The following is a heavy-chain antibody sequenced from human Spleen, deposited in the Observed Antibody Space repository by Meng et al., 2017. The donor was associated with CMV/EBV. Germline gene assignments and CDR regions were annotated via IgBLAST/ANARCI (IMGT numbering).Heavy chain of an antibody. CDR3: ARDHGVRVTAALAFDY. Sequence: SETLSLTCAISGDSVSSQSAAWNWIRQSPSRGLEWLGRTYYRSKWYNDYAVYVRGRITINPDTSNNHFSLQLNSVTPEDTAVYYCARDHGVRVTAALAFDYWGQGTLVTVSS. CDR2: TYYRSKWYN. CDR1: GDSVSSQSAA. J-gene: IGHJ4*02. D-gene: IGHD2-21*02. V-gene: IGHV6-1*01.